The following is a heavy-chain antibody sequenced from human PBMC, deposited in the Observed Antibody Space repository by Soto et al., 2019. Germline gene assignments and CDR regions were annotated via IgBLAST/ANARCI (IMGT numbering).Heavy chain of an antibody. D-gene: IGHD3-3*01. CDR1: GGTFSSYA. CDR3: ARGNPYYDFLSGPGWFDP. J-gene: IGHJ5*02. CDR2: IIPIFGTA. Sequence: SVQVSCKASGGTFSSYAISWVRQAPGQGLEWMGGIIPIFGTANYAQKFQGRVTVTADESTSTAYMELSSLRSEDTPVYYCARGNPYYDFLSGPGWFDPWGQGTLVTVSS. V-gene: IGHV1-69*13.